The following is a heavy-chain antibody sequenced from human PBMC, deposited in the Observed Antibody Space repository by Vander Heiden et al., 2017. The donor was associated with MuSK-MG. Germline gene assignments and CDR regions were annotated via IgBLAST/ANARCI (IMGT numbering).Heavy chain of an antibody. CDR3: AKGILTGYYTNAFDI. V-gene: IGHV3-23*01. CDR1: GFTFSSYA. CDR2: IRGSGGST. D-gene: IGHD3-9*01. J-gene: IGHJ3*02. Sequence: EVQLLESGGGLVQPGGSLRLSCAASGFTFSSYAMSWVRQAPGKGLEWVSAIRGSGGSTYYADSVKGRFTISRDNSKNTLYLQMNSLSADDTAVYYCAKGILTGYYTNAFDIWGQGTMVTVSS.